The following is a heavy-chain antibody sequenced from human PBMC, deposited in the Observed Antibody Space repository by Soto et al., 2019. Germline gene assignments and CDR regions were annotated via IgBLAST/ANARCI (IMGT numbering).Heavy chain of an antibody. Sequence: QVQRQESGPGLVKPSETLSLTCTVSGGCISSYYSSWIRQPPAKGLEWIGYIYYSGSTNYNPSLKSRVTISVDTSKNQFSLKLTSVTAADTAVYYCARDNGYSYGYNLDHWGQGTLVTVSS. CDR1: GGCISSYY. V-gene: IGHV4-59*01. CDR3: ARDNGYSYGYNLDH. CDR2: IYYSGST. J-gene: IGHJ4*02. D-gene: IGHD5-18*01.